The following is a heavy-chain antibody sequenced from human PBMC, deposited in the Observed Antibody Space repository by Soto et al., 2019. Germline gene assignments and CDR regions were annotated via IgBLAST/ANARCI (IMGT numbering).Heavy chain of an antibody. D-gene: IGHD3-3*01. V-gene: IGHV1-8*01. CDR3: ARVRSVYYRRGFDY. Sequence: QVQLVQSGAEVKKPGASVKVSCKASGYTFTSYDINWVRQATGQGLEWMGWMNPNSGNTGYAQKSQGRLTMTRNTSISTAYMELSSLSSEDTAVYYCARVRSVYYRRGFDYWGQGTLVTVSS. J-gene: IGHJ4*02. CDR2: MNPNSGNT. CDR1: GYTFTSYD.